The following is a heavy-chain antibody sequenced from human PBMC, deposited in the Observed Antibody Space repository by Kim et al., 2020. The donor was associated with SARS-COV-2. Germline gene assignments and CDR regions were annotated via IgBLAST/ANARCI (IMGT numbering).Heavy chain of an antibody. CDR2: ISGSGGST. D-gene: IGHD1-26*01. CDR1: GFTFSSYA. CDR3: AKDYSIVGATYFDY. V-gene: IGHV3-23*01. J-gene: IGHJ4*02. Sequence: GESLRLSCAASGFTFSSYAMSWVRQAPGKGLEWVSAISGSGGSTYYADSVKGRFTISRDNSKNTLYLQMNSLRAEDTAVYYCAKDYSIVGATYFDYWGQGTLVTVSS.